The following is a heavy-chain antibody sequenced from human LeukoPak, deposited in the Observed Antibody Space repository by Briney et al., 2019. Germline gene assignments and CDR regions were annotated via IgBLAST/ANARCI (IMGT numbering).Heavy chain of an antibody. V-gene: IGHV1-18*01. CDR1: GYTLTSYG. J-gene: IGHJ6*02. CDR2: ISTYNGNT. Sequence: ASVKVSCKASGYTLTSYGISWVRQAPGQGLQWMGWISTYNGNTNYAQKLQGRVTMTTDTSTGTAYMELRSLRSDDTAVYYCARDPGYSSGWTHSYYGMDVWGQGTTVTVSS. CDR3: ARDPGYSSGWTHSYYGMDV. D-gene: IGHD6-19*01.